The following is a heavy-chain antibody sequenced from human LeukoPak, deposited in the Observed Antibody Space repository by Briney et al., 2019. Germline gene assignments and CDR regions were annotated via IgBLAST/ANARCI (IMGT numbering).Heavy chain of an antibody. V-gene: IGHV3-30*02. CDR3: AKGGTYDSSGYYPFDY. Sequence: GGSLRLSCAASGFTFSSNGMHWVRQAPGKGLQWVAFIRYDGSNKYYADSVKGRFTISRDNSKNTLCLQMNSLRAEDTAVYYCAKGGTYDSSGYYPFDYWGQGTLVTVSS. CDR2: IRYDGSNK. CDR1: GFTFSSNG. J-gene: IGHJ4*02. D-gene: IGHD3-22*01.